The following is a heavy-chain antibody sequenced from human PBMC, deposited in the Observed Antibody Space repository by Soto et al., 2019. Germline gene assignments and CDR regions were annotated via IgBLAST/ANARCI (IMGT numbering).Heavy chain of an antibody. Sequence: SETLSLTCAVYGGSFSGYYWSWIRQPPGRGLEWIGEINHSGSTNYNPSLKSRVTISVDTSKNQFSLKLSSVTAADTAVYYCARGGVVVTNSRFDYWGQGTLVTVSS. J-gene: IGHJ4*02. CDR1: GGSFSGYY. CDR2: INHSGST. CDR3: ARGGVVVTNSRFDY. D-gene: IGHD3-22*01. V-gene: IGHV4-34*01.